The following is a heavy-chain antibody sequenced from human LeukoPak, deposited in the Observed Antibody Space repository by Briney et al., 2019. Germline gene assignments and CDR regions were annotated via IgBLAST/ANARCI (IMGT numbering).Heavy chain of an antibody. CDR2: INKDGSEE. D-gene: IGHD1-1*01. J-gene: IGHJ6*02. Sequence: PGGSLRLPCAASDFMFSDYWMSWVRQAPGKGPEWVANINKDGSEEHYVDSVKGRFTVSRDNAKNSLFLQMNSLRVEDTAVYYCATYDNWVAGDVWGQGTSVSVSS. V-gene: IGHV3-7*01. CDR1: DFMFSDYW. CDR3: ATYDNWVAGDV.